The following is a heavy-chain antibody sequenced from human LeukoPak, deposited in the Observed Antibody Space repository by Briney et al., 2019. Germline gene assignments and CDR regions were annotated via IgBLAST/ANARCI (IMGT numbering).Heavy chain of an antibody. D-gene: IGHD2-8*01. J-gene: IGHJ4*02. CDR3: ARDNAAYLDY. Sequence: GGSLRLSCAASGFTFSSYSMNWVRQAPGKGLEWVSYISSSSSTIYYADSVKGRFTISRDNAKNSLYLQMSSLRAEDTAVYYCARDNAAYLDYWGQGTLVTVSS. V-gene: IGHV3-48*01. CDR2: ISSSSSTI. CDR1: GFTFSSYS.